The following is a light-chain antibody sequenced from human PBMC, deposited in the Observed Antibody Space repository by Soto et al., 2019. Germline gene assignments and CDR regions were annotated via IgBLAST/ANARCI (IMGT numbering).Light chain of an antibody. CDR3: QQYDNLPRLT. CDR2: GAS. Sequence: DIQMTQPPSSLSASVGDRVTITCQASQDISSYLNWYQQKPGKAPKLLIYGASNLETGVPPRFSGSGSGTDFTFTISSLQPEDIATYYCQQYDNLPRLTFGGGTKVEIK. V-gene: IGKV1-33*01. CDR1: QDISSY. J-gene: IGKJ4*01.